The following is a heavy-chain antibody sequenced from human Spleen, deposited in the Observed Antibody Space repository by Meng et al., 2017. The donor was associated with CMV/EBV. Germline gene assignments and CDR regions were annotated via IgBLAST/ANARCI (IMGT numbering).Heavy chain of an antibody. Sequence: GSLKISCAASGFTFSNYAMSWVRQAPGKGLEWVSAVTGSGGSTYYADSVKGRFTISRDNSKNTLYLQMNSLRVEDTAVYYCAKAFSSSWYREYYDYWGQGTLVTVSS. CDR1: GFTFSNYA. CDR3: AKAFSSSWYREYYDY. D-gene: IGHD6-13*01. CDR2: VTGSGGST. J-gene: IGHJ4*02. V-gene: IGHV3-23*01.